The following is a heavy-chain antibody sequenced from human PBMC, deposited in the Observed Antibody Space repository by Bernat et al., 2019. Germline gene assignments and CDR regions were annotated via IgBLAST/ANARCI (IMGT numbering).Heavy chain of an antibody. CDR2: ISSSSSYI. V-gene: IGHV3-21*01. D-gene: IGHD4-17*01. Sequence: EVQLVESGGGLVKPGGSLRLSCAASGFTFSSYSMNWVRQAPGKGLEWVSSISSSSSYIYYSDSVKGRFTISRENAKSSLYLQMNSLRAGDTAVYYCAREVHDTVTTSWDLDLWGRGTLVTVSS. J-gene: IGHJ2*01. CDR3: AREVHDTVTTSWDLDL. CDR1: GFTFSSYS.